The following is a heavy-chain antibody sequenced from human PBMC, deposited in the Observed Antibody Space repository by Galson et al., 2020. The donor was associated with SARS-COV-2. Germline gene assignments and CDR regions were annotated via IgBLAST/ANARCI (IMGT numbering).Heavy chain of an antibody. V-gene: IGHV4-59*01. CDR3: ARERENLDGAMDV. J-gene: IGHJ6*02. CDR1: VGAISSYY. D-gene: IGHD1-26*01. Sequence: TLSLTCIVSVGAISSYYWSWIRQPPGKGLEWIGYTFFSGSNYNPSLKSRVTISLDMSKNHLSLELRSVTAADTAVYYCARERENLDGAMDVWGQGTTVIVSS. CDR2: TFFSGS.